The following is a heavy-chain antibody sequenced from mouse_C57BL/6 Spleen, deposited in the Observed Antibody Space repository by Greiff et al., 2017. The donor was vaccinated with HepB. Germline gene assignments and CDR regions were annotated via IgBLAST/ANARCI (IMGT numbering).Heavy chain of an antibody. CDR2: IYPGSGNT. CDR1: GYSFTSYY. Sequence: VQLQQSGPELVKPGASVKISCKASGYSFTSYYIHWVKQRPGQGLEWIGWIYPGSGNTKYNEKFKGKATLTADTSSSTAYMQLSSLTSEDSAVYYCARGGYITTVVAHFDYWGQGTTLTVSS. J-gene: IGHJ2*01. D-gene: IGHD1-1*01. CDR3: ARGGYITTVVAHFDY. V-gene: IGHV1-66*01.